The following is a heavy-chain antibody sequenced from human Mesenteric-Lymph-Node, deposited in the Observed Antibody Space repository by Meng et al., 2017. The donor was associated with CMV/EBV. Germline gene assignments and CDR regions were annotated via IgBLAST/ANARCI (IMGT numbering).Heavy chain of an antibody. D-gene: IGHD3-22*01. CDR1: GFTFDDYG. J-gene: IGHJ4*02. CDR2: IHWSGGTT. Sequence: GESLKISCVASGFTFDDYGMGWIRQVPGKGLEWVAGIHWSGGTTGHAESVRGRFTISRDNAKNSLYLEMSSLRAEDTALYYCARVAHSSATGHFDYWGQGTLVTVSS. V-gene: IGHV3-20*04. CDR3: ARVAHSSATGHFDY.